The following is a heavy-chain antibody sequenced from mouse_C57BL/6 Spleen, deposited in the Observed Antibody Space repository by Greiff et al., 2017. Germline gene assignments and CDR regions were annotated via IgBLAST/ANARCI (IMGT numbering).Heavy chain of an antibody. Sequence: DVMLVESGEGLVKPGGSLKLSCAASGFTFSSYAMSWVRQTPEKRLEWVAYISSGGDYIYYADTVKGRFTISRDNARNTLYLQMSSLKSEDTAMYYCTRANRKGAMDYWGQGTSVTVSS. D-gene: IGHD4-1*01. CDR3: TRANRKGAMDY. V-gene: IGHV5-9-1*02. CDR1: GFTFSSYA. J-gene: IGHJ4*01. CDR2: ISSGGDYI.